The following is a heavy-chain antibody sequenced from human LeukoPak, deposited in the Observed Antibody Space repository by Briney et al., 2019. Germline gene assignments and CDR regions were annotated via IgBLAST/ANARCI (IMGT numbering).Heavy chain of an antibody. V-gene: IGHV3-30*02. CDR2: IRYDGSNK. CDR1: GFTFSSYG. D-gene: IGHD3-22*01. J-gene: IGHJ4*02. CDR3: AKDEELSYYDSSGYFN. Sequence: GGSLRLSCAASGFTFSSYGMHWVRQAPGKGLEWVAFIRYDGSNKYYADSVKGRFTISRDNSKNTLYLQMNSLRAEDTAVYYCAKDEELSYYDSSGYFNWCQGTLVTVSS.